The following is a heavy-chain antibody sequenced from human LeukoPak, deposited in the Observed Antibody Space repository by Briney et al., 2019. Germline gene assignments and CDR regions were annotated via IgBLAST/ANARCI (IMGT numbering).Heavy chain of an antibody. V-gene: IGHV3-23*01. D-gene: IGHD2-15*01. CDR3: AKGPVVHFDY. CDR2: ISGSGGST. Sequence: GGSLRLSCAASGFTFSTYSMNWVRQAPGKGLEWVSAISGSGGSTYYADSVKGRFTISRDNSKNTLYLQMNSLGAEDTAVYYCAKGPVVHFDYWGQGTLVTVSS. CDR1: GFTFSTYS. J-gene: IGHJ4*02.